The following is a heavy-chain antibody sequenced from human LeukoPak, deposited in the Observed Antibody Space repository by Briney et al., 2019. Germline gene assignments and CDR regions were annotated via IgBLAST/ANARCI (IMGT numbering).Heavy chain of an antibody. Sequence: GGSLRLSCAASGFTFSSYWTSWVRQAPGKGLEWVANIKQDGSEKYYVDSVKGRFIISRDNAKKSMYLQMNSLRAEDTAVHYCARLSRYCRSPSCNDFDYWGQGTLVTVTS. J-gene: IGHJ4*02. V-gene: IGHV3-7*01. D-gene: IGHD2-2*01. CDR1: GFTFSSYW. CDR2: IKQDGSEK. CDR3: ARLSRYCRSPSCNDFDY.